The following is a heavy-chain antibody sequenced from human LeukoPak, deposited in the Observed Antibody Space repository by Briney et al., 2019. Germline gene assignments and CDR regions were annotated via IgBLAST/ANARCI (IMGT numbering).Heavy chain of an antibody. Sequence: PGGSLRLSCSAYGFTFSTYAMHWVRQAPGKGLEYVSAISSNGGSTYYADSVKGRFTISRDNSKNTLYLQMSSLRAEDTAVYYCVKGSYDFWSGYYDYWGQGTLVTVSS. CDR2: ISSNGGST. J-gene: IGHJ4*02. CDR1: GFTFSTYA. CDR3: VKGSYDFWSGYYDY. D-gene: IGHD3-3*01. V-gene: IGHV3-64D*09.